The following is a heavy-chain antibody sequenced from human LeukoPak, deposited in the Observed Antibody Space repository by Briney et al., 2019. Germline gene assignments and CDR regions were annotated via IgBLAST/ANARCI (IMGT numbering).Heavy chain of an antibody. Sequence: TLSLTCAVSGGSISSGGYSWSWIRQPPGKGLEWIGYIYHSGSTYYNPSLKSRVSISVDRSKNQFSLKLSSVTAADTAVYYCARDAGRGWYDFDYWGQGTLVTVSS. J-gene: IGHJ4*02. CDR1: GGSISSGGYS. V-gene: IGHV4-30-2*01. CDR2: IYHSGST. D-gene: IGHD6-19*01. CDR3: ARDAGRGWYDFDY.